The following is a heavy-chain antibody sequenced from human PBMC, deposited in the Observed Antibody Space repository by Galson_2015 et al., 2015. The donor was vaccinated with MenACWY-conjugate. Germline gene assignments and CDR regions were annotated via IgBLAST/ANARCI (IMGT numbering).Heavy chain of an antibody. CDR1: GFSLSTSRVG. CDR2: IYWDDDK. CDR3: AHSPYCSTTSCYAARAFDV. Sequence: PELVKPTQPLTLPCTFSGFSLSTSRVGVGWSRQPPGQALEWLPLIYWDDDKRYSPSLKTRLTITKDTSKNQVVLTMTNMDPVDTATDYCAHSPYCSTTSCYAARAFDVWGQGTVVTVSS. J-gene: IGHJ3*01. V-gene: IGHV2-5*02. D-gene: IGHD2-2*01.